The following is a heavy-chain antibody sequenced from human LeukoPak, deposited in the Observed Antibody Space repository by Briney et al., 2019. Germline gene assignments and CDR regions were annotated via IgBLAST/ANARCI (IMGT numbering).Heavy chain of an antibody. V-gene: IGHV3-23*01. CDR1: GFTFSSYA. CDR3: ARARYCSSTSCRDAFDI. D-gene: IGHD2-2*01. Sequence: GGSLRLSCAASGFTFSSYAMSWVRQAPGKWLEWVSAISGSGGSTYYADSVKGRFTISRDNSKSTLYLQMNSLRAEDTAVYYCARARYCSSTSCRDAFDIWGQGTMVTVSS. CDR2: ISGSGGST. J-gene: IGHJ3*02.